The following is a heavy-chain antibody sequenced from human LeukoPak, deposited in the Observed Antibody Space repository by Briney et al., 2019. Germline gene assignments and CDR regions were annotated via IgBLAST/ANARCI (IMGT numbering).Heavy chain of an antibody. CDR2: IYYNGTS. Sequence: SGTLSLTCTVSGGSIDSNSWTWIRQPPGKGLEWIGYIYYNGTSNYNPSLKSRVTMSVDMSKNQFSLKLSSVTAADTAVYYCARRSSSWKNWFDPWGQGTLVT. CDR3: ARRSSSWKNWFDP. D-gene: IGHD6-13*01. V-gene: IGHV4-59*01. CDR1: GGSIDSNS. J-gene: IGHJ5*02.